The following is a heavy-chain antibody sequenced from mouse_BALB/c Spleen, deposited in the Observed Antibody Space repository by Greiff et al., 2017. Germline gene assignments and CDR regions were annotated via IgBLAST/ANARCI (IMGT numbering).Heavy chain of an antibody. CDR2: ISDGGSYT. D-gene: IGHD1-1*01. Sequence: EVQGVESGGGLVKPGGSLKLSCAASGFTFSDYYMYWVRQTPEKRLEWVATISDGGSYTYYPDSVKGRFTISRDNAKNNLYLQMSSLKSEDTAMYYCARGRIHYYGSSYDAMDYWGQGTSVTVSS. CDR3: ARGRIHYYGSSYDAMDY. V-gene: IGHV5-4*02. CDR1: GFTFSDYY. J-gene: IGHJ4*01.